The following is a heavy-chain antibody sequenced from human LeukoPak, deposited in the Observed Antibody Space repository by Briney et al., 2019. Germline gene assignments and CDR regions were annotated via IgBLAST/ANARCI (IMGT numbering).Heavy chain of an antibody. V-gene: IGHV3-74*01. J-gene: IGHJ4*02. CDR3: TGSGGWPGY. CDR2: IASDGST. Sequence: GGSLRLSCAASGFTFSSYWMHWVRQAPGKGLVWVSRIASDGSTVYADSVKGRFTISRDNAKDTVYPQMNSLRVEDTAVYYCTGSGGWPGYWGQGTLVTVSS. D-gene: IGHD1-26*01. CDR1: GFTFSSYW.